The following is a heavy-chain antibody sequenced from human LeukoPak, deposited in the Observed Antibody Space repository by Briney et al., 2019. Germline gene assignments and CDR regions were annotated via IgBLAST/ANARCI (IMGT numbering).Heavy chain of an antibody. CDR1: GGSISSSSYY. CDR2: IYYSGST. J-gene: IGHJ4*02. V-gene: IGHV4-39*01. D-gene: IGHD3-22*01. CDR3: ARHYYDSSGYFLYYFDY. Sequence: SETLSLTCTVSGGSISSSSYYWGWIRQTPGKGLEWIGSIYYSGSTDYSPSLKSRITISVDTSKNQFSLNLSSVTAADTAVFYCARHYYDSSGYFLYYFDYWGQGILVTVSS.